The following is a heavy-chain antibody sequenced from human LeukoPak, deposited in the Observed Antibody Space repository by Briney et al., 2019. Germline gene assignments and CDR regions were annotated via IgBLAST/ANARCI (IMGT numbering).Heavy chain of an antibody. CDR3: ATPYSSGDGAFDI. D-gene: IGHD3-22*01. V-gene: IGHV4-59*01. J-gene: IGHJ3*02. CDR1: GGSISSYY. Sequence: SETLSLTCTVSGGSISSYYWSWIRQPPGKGLEWIGYIHYSGSTNYNPSLKSRVTISVDTSKKQFSLKLSSVTAADTALYYCATPYSSGDGAFDIWGQGTMVTVSS. CDR2: IHYSGST.